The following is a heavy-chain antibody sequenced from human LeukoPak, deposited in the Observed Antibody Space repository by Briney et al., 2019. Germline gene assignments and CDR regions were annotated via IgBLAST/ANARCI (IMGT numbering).Heavy chain of an antibody. J-gene: IGHJ4*02. CDR3: ASSIVYCSSTSCYFN. V-gene: IGHV4-59*08. CDR2: IYYSGST. CDR1: GGSISSYY. D-gene: IGHD2-2*01. Sequence: PSETLSLTCTVSGGSISSYYWSWIRQPPGKGLEWIGYIYYSGSTDYNPSLKSRVTISVDTSTNQFSLKLSSVTAADTAVYYCASSIVYCSSTSCYFNWGQGTLVTVSS.